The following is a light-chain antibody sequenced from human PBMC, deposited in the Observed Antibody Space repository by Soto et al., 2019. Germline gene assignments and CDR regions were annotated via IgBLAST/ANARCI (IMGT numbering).Light chain of an antibody. CDR1: SNDIGAFNF. CDR2: EVN. V-gene: IGLV2-14*01. J-gene: IGLJ3*02. CDR3: NAYRSSSARV. Sequence: QSALTQPASVSGSLGQSVTISCTGTSNDIGAFNFVSWYQQHPGKAPKVMLYEVNSRPSGVSDRFSGSKSGNTASLTISGLQVEDEADYYCNAYRSSSARVFGGGTKLTVL.